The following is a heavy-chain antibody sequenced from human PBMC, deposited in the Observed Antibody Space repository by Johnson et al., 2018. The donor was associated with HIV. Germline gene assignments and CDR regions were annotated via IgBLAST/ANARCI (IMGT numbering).Heavy chain of an antibody. CDR2: ISYDGSDK. CDR3: ARGKKQWLDEDAFDI. CDR1: GFTFSSYA. J-gene: IGHJ3*02. D-gene: IGHD6-19*01. Sequence: QVQLVESGGGVVQPGRSLRLSCAASGFTFSSYAMHWVRQAPGQGLEWVAVISYDGSDKYYADSVKGRFTISRDNSKNTLYLQMNSLRAEDTAVYYCARGKKQWLDEDAFDIWGQGTMVTVSS. V-gene: IGHV3-30*04.